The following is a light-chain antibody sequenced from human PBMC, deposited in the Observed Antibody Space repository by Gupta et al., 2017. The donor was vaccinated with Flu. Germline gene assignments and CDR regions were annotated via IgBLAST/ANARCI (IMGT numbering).Light chain of an antibody. CDR3: KQDTRFQWT. Sequence: DVVMTQSPLPLPVTPGTTASIPCRPSQSLVHTDRRTYLNWYHQRPGQAPRRLIYMVSSRDCGVPDRFSGSGSGTDFTLKISRVEAEDVGIYYCKQDTRFQWTFGQGTKVEIK. CDR1: QSLVHTDRRTY. V-gene: IGKV2-30*02. CDR2: MVS. J-gene: IGKJ1*01.